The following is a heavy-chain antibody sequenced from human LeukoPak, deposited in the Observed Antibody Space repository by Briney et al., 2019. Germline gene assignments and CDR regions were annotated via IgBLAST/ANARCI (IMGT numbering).Heavy chain of an antibody. J-gene: IGHJ6*03. CDR2: INHSGST. V-gene: IGHV4-34*01. Sequence: KPSEALSLTCAVYGGSFSGYYWSWIRQPPGKGLEWIGEINHSGSTSYNPSLKSRVTISVDTSKNQFSLKLSSVTAADTAVYYCARGCRGYYYYYYMDVWGKGTTVTVSS. D-gene: IGHD1-1*01. CDR3: ARGCRGYYYYYYMDV. CDR1: GGSFSGYY.